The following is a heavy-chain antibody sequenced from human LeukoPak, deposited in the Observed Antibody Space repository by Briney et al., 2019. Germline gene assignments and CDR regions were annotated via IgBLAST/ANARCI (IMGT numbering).Heavy chain of an antibody. CDR1: GYTFTSYD. Sequence: ASVKVSCKASGYTFTSYDINWVRQAPGQGLEWMGRIIPILGIANYAQKFQGRVTITADKSTSTAYMELSSLRSEDTAVYYCARGSYYDSSGYYNWGQGTLVTVSS. CDR2: IIPILGIA. CDR3: ARGSYYDSSGYYN. J-gene: IGHJ4*02. V-gene: IGHV1-69*04. D-gene: IGHD3-22*01.